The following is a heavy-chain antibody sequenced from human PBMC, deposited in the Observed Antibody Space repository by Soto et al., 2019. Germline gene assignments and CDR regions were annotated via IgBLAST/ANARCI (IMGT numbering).Heavy chain of an antibody. CDR2: INPNGGST. J-gene: IGHJ3*02. Sequence: QVQLVQSGAEVKKPGASVKVSCKASGYTFTSYYIQWLRQAPGQGLEWMGIINPNGGSTNYAEKFRGRVTVTRDTSTSTVYMELSSLRSDDTGVYYCAARGVVTGSPDGFDIWGQGTMVTVSS. V-gene: IGHV1-46*01. D-gene: IGHD2-21*02. CDR1: GYTFTSYY. CDR3: AARGVVTGSPDGFDI.